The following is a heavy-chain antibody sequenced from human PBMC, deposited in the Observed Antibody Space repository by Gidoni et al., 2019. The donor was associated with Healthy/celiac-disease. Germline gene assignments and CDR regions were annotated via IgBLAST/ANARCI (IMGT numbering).Heavy chain of an antibody. Sequence: EVQLVESGGGLVKPGGSLRLSCAASGFTFSSYSMNWGRQAPGKGLEWVSSSSSSSSYIYYADPVKGLFTISRDNANNSLYLQMNSLRAEDTAVYYCARDVYSSGWYPWFDPWGQGTLVTISS. CDR1: GFTFSSYS. D-gene: IGHD6-19*01. CDR2: SSSSSSYI. J-gene: IGHJ5*02. CDR3: ARDVYSSGWYPWFDP. V-gene: IGHV3-21*01.